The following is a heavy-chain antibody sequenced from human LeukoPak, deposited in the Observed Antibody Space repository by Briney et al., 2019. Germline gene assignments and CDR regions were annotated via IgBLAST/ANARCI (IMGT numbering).Heavy chain of an antibody. CDR2: IDISGGST. D-gene: IGHD1-1*01. V-gene: IGHV3-23*01. CDR3: ANEVRPNDY. J-gene: IGHJ4*02. CDR1: GFSSSSHA. Sequence: GGSLRLSCAASGFSSSSHAMCWVRQAPGKGLEWVSSIDISGGSTYYADSVQGRFTISRDNSKNTLYLQMNSLRAEDTALYYCANEVRPNDYWGQGTLVTVSS.